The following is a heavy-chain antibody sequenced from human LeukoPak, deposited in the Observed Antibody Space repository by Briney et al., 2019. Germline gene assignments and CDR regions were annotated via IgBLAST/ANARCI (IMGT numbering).Heavy chain of an antibody. J-gene: IGHJ4*02. D-gene: IGHD3-9*01. CDR1: GGSISSYY. Sequence: SETLSLTCTVSGGSISSYYWSWIRQPPGKGLEWIGYIYHSGSTYYNPSLKSRVTISVDRSKNQFSLKLSSVTAADTAVYYCASELYYDILTGYYKVDYWGQGTLVTVSS. CDR3: ASELYYDILTGYYKVDY. CDR2: IYHSGST. V-gene: IGHV4-59*12.